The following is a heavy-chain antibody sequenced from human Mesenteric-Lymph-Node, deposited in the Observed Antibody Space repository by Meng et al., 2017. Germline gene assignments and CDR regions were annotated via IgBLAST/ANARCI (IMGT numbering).Heavy chain of an antibody. D-gene: IGHD6-19*01. CDR3: AKETVAGPSDY. Sequence: EVAGEESGGGLVTPGGALRLSCAASGFTFSEYSMNWVRQAPGKGLEWVSSISGFGNYIYYADSVKGRFTISRDNSKNTLYLQMNSLRAEDTAVYYCAKETVAGPSDYWGQGTLVTVSS. J-gene: IGHJ4*02. CDR1: GFTFSEYS. V-gene: IGHV3-21*04. CDR2: ISGFGNYI.